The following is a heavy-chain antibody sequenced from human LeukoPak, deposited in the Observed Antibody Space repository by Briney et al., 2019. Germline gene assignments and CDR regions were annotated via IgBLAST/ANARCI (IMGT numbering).Heavy chain of an antibody. V-gene: IGHV1-2*02. Sequence: ASVKVSCKASGYTFTAYSMHWVRQAPGQGLEWMGWINPNSGGTNYAQKFQGRVTMTRDTSITTAYMELSRLISNDTAVYYCARDLDYYGSGRFFNIWGQGTMVTVSS. CDR3: ARDLDYYGSGRFFNI. D-gene: IGHD3-10*01. CDR1: GYTFTAYS. J-gene: IGHJ3*02. CDR2: INPNSGGT.